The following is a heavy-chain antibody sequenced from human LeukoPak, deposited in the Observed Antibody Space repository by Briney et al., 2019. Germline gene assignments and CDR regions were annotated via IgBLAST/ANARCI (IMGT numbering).Heavy chain of an antibody. V-gene: IGHV3-30-3*01. D-gene: IGHD3-22*01. Sequence: GRSLRLSCAASGFTFSSYAMHWVRQAPGKGLEWVAVISYDGSNKYYADSVKGRFTISRDNSKNTLYLQMNSLRAEDTAVYYCARGGYDSSGYYSDAFDIWGQGTMVTVSS. CDR3: ARGGYDSSGYYSDAFDI. CDR2: ISYDGSNK. CDR1: GFTFSSYA. J-gene: IGHJ3*02.